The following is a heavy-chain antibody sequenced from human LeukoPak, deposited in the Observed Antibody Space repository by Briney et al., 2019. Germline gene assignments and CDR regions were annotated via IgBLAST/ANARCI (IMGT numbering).Heavy chain of an antibody. V-gene: IGHV1-8*01. D-gene: IGHD3-9*01. CDR3: ARARLADFDWLLSALPISYYYMDV. CDR2: MNPNSGNT. Sequence: ASVKVSCKASGYTFTSYDINWVRQATGQGLEWMGWMNPNSGNTGYAQKFQGRVTMTRNTSISTAYMELSSLRSEDTAVYYCARARLADFDWLLSALPISYYYMDVWGKGTTVTISS. J-gene: IGHJ6*03. CDR1: GYTFTSYD.